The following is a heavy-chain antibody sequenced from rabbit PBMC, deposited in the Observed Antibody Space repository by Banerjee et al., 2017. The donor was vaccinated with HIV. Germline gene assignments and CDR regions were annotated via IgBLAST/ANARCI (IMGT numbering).Heavy chain of an antibody. CDR3: ARGMLVLYAGRDL. Sequence: QEQLEESGGDLVKPEGYLTLTCTASGFSFSNGYVMCWVRQAPGKGLEWIACINTISGVTVYATWAKGRFTISKTSWTTVTLQMTSLTAADTATYFCARGMLVLYAGRDLWGPGTLVTVS. CDR2: INTISGVT. CDR1: GFSFSNGYV. D-gene: IGHD4-2*01. J-gene: IGHJ6*01. V-gene: IGHV1S45*01.